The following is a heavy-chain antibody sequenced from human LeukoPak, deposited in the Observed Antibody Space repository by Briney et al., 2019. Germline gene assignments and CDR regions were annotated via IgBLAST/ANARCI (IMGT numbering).Heavy chain of an antibody. Sequence: SETLSLTCTVSGVSISSSSYYWGWIRQPPGKGLEWIGSIYYSGSTYYNPSLKSRVTISVDTSKNQFSLKLSSVTAADTAVYYCARHSVRSSSALDYWGQGTLVTVSS. J-gene: IGHJ4*02. CDR3: ARHSVRSSSALDY. CDR1: GVSISSSSYY. V-gene: IGHV4-39*01. CDR2: IYYSGST. D-gene: IGHD6-6*01.